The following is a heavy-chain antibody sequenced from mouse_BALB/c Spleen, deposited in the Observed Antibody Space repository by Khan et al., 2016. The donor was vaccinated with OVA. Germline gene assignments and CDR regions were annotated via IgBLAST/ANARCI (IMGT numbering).Heavy chain of an antibody. V-gene: IGHV3-2*02. D-gene: IGHD1-1*01. Sequence: EVALQESGPGLVKPSQSLSLTCTVTGYSITSDYAWNWIRQFPGNKLEWMGFISYSGNTKYNPSLKSRFSITRDTSKNQFFLQLNSVTTEDTATYYCARVYGGDFDYWGQGTSLTVSS. CDR2: ISYSGNT. CDR1: GYSITSDYA. J-gene: IGHJ2*02. CDR3: ARVYGGDFDY.